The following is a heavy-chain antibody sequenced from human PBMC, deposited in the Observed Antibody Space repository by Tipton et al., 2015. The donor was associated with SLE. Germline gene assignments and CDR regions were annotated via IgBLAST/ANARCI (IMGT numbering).Heavy chain of an antibody. D-gene: IGHD3-9*01. J-gene: IGHJ1*01. Sequence: TLSLTCAVSGGSIRSGDYYWSWIRQPPGKGLEWIGYIYYSGGTYYNPSLKSRVTISVGTSKNQFSLSLSSLTAADTAVYYCARAAGYYSSFFQHWGQGTLVTVS. V-gene: IGHV4-30-4*01. CDR2: IYYSGGT. CDR1: GGSIRSGDYY. CDR3: ARAAGYYSSFFQH.